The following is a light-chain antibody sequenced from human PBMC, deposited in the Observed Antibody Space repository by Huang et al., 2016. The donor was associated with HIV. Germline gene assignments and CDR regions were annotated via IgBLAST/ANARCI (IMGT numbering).Light chain of an antibody. J-gene: IGKJ2*01. CDR3: HQYYNTPYT. CDR2: WAS. Sequence: DIVMTQSPDSLAVSLGERATINCKSSQSVLDNSNKKNCLAWFQQKPGQPPKLLIYWASSREAGVPDRFSGSGSGTDFTLTISSLQAEDVAVYYCHQYYNTPYTFGQGTKLEIK. V-gene: IGKV4-1*01. CDR1: QSVLDNSNKKNC.